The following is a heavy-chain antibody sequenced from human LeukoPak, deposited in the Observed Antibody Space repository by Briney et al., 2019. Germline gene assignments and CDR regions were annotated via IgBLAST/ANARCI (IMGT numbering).Heavy chain of an antibody. J-gene: IGHJ5*02. Sequence: KTSETLSLTCTVSGGSISSYYWSWIRQPPGKGLERIGYIYYSGSTNYNPSLKSRVTISVDTSKNQFSLKLSSVTAADTAVYYCARASIYNWFDPWGQGTLVTVSS. D-gene: IGHD3-3*02. V-gene: IGHV4-59*01. CDR3: ARASIYNWFDP. CDR2: IYYSGST. CDR1: GGSISSYY.